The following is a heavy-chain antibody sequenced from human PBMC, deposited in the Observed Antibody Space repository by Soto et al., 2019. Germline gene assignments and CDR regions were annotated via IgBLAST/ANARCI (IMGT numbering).Heavy chain of an antibody. J-gene: IGHJ4*02. CDR3: SKDSYYHDSSGYYIFDY. CDR2: IHSDGSST. V-gene: IGHV3-74*03. Sequence: PGGSLRLSCAASGFTFSYYWMHWVRQAPGKGLVWVSRIHSDGSSTTYADFVKGRFIISRDNARNTVDLQMNSVRVEDTAVYYCSKDSYYHDSSGYYIFDYWGQGTLVTVSS. D-gene: IGHD3-22*01. CDR1: GFTFSYYW.